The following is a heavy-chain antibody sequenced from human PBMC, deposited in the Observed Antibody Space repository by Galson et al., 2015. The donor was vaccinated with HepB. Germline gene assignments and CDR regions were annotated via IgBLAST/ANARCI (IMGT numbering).Heavy chain of an antibody. D-gene: IGHD3-22*01. CDR2: LNQHGNEK. Sequence: SLRLSCAASGFTFTDHWMSWVRQTPRRWLEWVTNLNQHGNEKYYADSVKGRFSISRDNAKNSLYLQMNSLIDEDTAVYYCVRDALGGYDFWGQGTTVIVSS. CDR1: GFTFTDHW. J-gene: IGHJ3*01. V-gene: IGHV3-7*03. CDR3: VRDALGGYDF.